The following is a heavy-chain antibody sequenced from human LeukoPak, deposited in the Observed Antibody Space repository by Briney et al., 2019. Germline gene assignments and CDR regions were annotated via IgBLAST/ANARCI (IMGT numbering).Heavy chain of an antibody. CDR2: ISFDATKK. Sequence: GGSLRLSCAASGFTFSNHAMHWVRQTPGKGLGWVAVISFDATKKYYADSVKGRFTVSRDNFKNTLYLQMNSLRAEDMAIYYCARNSASDYYFDYWGQGTLVTVSS. CDR1: GFTFSNHA. J-gene: IGHJ4*02. D-gene: IGHD2-21*02. V-gene: IGHV3-30-3*01. CDR3: ARNSASDYYFDY.